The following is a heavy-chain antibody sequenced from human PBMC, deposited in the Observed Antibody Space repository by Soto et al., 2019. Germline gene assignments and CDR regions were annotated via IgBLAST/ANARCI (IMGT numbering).Heavy chain of an antibody. CDR1: AFTFKDYY. CDR2: ISNRGTYT. V-gene: IGHV3-11*06. Sequence: QVQLVESGGGLVKPGGSLTLSCTASAFTFKDYYMTWIRQAPGKGLEWISYISNRGTYTHYADSVKGRFTISRDNAKNSVYLHTSSLSAEDTALASCARAAGSPLYNFVSWGQGTQVTVSS. J-gene: IGHJ4*02. D-gene: IGHD6-25*01. CDR3: ARAAGSPLYNFVS.